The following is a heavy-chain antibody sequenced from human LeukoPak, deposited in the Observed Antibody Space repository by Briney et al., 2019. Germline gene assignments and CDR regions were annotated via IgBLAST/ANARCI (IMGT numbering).Heavy chain of an antibody. J-gene: IGHJ6*02. CDR1: GYTFTSSD. V-gene: IGHV1-8*01. Sequence: ASVKVSCKASGYTFTSSDINWVRQATGQGLEWMGWMNPNSGNTGYAQKFQGRVTMTRNTSISTAYMKLSSLRSEDTAVYYCARVGSGYYYYGMDVWGQGTTVTVSS. CDR3: ARVGSGYYYYGMDV. CDR2: MNPNSGNT.